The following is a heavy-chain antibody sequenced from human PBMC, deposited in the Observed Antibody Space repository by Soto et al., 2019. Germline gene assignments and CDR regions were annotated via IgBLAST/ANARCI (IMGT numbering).Heavy chain of an antibody. V-gene: IGHV3-23*01. D-gene: IGHD2-15*01. CDR1: GFTFTSYA. CDR2: VSGDSGAT. Sequence: EMHLLESEGGLVQPGGSLRLSCVASGFTFTSYAMCWVRQAPGKGLEWVSTVSGDSGATFYADSVKGRFTISRDNARNTVYLQMNNLRVEDTAIYYCVKRGDMEGVTPRRFFDCWGQGILVAVSS. CDR3: VKRGDMEGVTPRRFFDC. J-gene: IGHJ4*02.